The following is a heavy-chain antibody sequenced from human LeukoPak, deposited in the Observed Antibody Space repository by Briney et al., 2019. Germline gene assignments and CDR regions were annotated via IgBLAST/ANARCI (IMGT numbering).Heavy chain of an antibody. D-gene: IGHD3-9*01. J-gene: IGHJ4*02. CDR2: IPTVGTTT. Sequence: GRSLRLSCAASGFTLRIYWMLCVPHAPGKGLVCVIRIPTVGTTTAYADRVKGRFTISRDNAKTTLFLQMNSLSAEDTAVYYCARDLDCILFDYWGQGTLVTVSS. CDR3: ARDLDCILFDY. CDR1: GFTLRIYW. V-gene: IGHV3-74*03.